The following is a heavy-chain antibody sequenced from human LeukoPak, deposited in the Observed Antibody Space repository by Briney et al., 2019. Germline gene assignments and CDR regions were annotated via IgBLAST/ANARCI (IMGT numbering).Heavy chain of an antibody. Sequence: TEGSLRLSCAASGFTFSDYNMRWIRQAPGKGLEWVSSISRSGSTKYYADSVKGRFTISRDNAKNSLFLQMNSLRAEDTAVYYCARVLRYCSGGNCYSGGLGYMDVWGKGTTVTISS. D-gene: IGHD2-15*01. CDR3: ARVLRYCSGGNCYSGGLGYMDV. V-gene: IGHV3-11*01. CDR2: ISRSGSTK. J-gene: IGHJ6*03. CDR1: GFTFSDYN.